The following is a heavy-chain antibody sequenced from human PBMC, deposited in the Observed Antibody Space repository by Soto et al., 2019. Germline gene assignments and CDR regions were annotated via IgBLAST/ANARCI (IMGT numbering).Heavy chain of an antibody. J-gene: IGHJ4*02. CDR2: ISSSSSYI. CDR3: ARDPQGAAAGT. D-gene: IGHD6-13*01. V-gene: IGHV3-21*01. CDR1: GFTFSSYS. Sequence: GGSLRLSCAASGFTFSSYSMNWVRQAPGKGLEWVSSISSSSSYIYYADSVKGRFTISRDNAKNSLYLQMNSLRAEDTAVYYCARDPQGAAAGTWGQGTLVTVSS.